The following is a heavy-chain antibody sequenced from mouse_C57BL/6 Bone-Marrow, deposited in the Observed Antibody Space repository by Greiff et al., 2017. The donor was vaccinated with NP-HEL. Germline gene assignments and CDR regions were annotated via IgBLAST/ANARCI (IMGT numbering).Heavy chain of an antibody. D-gene: IGHD3-1*01. V-gene: IGHV14-4*01. CDR1: GFNIKDDY. CDR3: TLYSAGFAY. Sequence: EVQLQQSGAELVRPGASVKLSCTASGFNIKDDYMHWVKQRPEQGLEWIGWIDPENGDTEYASKFQGKATITADTSSNTAYLQLSSLTSEDTAVYYCTLYSAGFAYWGQGTLVTVSA. J-gene: IGHJ3*01. CDR2: IDPENGDT.